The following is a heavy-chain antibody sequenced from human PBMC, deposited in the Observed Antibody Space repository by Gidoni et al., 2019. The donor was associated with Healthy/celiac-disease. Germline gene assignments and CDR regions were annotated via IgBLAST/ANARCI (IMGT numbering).Heavy chain of an antibody. D-gene: IGHD6-13*01. V-gene: IGHV4-59*01. CDR2: IDYSGST. CDR3: ARDRRFAAAYDAFDI. Sequence: QVQLQESGPGLVNPSETLSLTCTVSGGSISSYYWSWIRQPPGKGLEWIGYIDYSGSTNYNPSLKSRVTISVDTSKNQFSLKLSSVTAADTAVYYCARDRRFAAAYDAFDIWGQGTMVTVSS. CDR1: GGSISSYY. J-gene: IGHJ3*02.